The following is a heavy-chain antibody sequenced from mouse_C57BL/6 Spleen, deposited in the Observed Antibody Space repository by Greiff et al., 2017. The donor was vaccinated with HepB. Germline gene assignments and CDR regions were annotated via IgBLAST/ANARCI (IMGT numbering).Heavy chain of an antibody. D-gene: IGHD1-1*01. CDR2: INPNYGTT. CDR1: GYSFTDYN. Sequence: EVQLQESGPELVKPGASVKISCKASGYSFTDYNMNWVKQSNGKSLEWIGVINPNYGTTSYNQKFKGKATLTVDQSSSTAYMQLNSLTSEDSAVYYGARGDYGSSYEFAYWGQGTLVTVSA. J-gene: IGHJ3*01. V-gene: IGHV1-39*01. CDR3: ARGDYGSSYEFAY.